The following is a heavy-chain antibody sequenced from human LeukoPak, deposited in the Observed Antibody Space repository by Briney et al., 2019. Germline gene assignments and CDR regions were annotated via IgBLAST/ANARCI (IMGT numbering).Heavy chain of an antibody. Sequence: GGSLRLSCAASGFTLTTYAMTWVRQAPGKGLEWVSGISGGGGTTFYADSVKGRFTISRDNSKNTLYLEMNSLRAEDTAVYYCARLAVASNCDYWGQGTLVTVSS. CDR1: GFTLTTYA. D-gene: IGHD6-19*01. CDR2: ISGGGGTT. J-gene: IGHJ4*02. V-gene: IGHV3-23*01. CDR3: ARLAVASNCDY.